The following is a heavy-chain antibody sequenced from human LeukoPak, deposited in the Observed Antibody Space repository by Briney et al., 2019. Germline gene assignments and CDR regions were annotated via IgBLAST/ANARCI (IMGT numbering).Heavy chain of an antibody. J-gene: IGHJ2*01. Sequence: PGGSLRLSCAGSGFSFSHYAINWVRQAPGKGLEWVSSITSSSDYIYYADSVKGRFTISRDNAKNSLYLQMNSLRAEDTAVYYCARDRYYYDSSGYQHWYFDLWGRGTLVTVSS. V-gene: IGHV3-21*01. CDR2: ITSSSDYI. CDR3: ARDRYYYDSSGYQHWYFDL. CDR1: GFSFSHYA. D-gene: IGHD3-22*01.